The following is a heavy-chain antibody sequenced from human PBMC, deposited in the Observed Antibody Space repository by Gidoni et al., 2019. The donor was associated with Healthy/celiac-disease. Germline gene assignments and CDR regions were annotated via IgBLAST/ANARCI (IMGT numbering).Heavy chain of an antibody. CDR2: ISYDGSNK. Sequence: QVQLVESGGGVVQPGRSLSLSCAASGFTFSSNGMHWVRQAPGKGLEWVAGISYDGSNKDYADSVKGRFTISRDNSKNTLYLQMNSLRAEDTAVYYCAKGGGGEGALVDYWGQGTLVTVSS. CDR3: AKGGGGEGALVDY. D-gene: IGHD1-26*01. J-gene: IGHJ4*02. V-gene: IGHV3-30*18. CDR1: GFTFSSNG.